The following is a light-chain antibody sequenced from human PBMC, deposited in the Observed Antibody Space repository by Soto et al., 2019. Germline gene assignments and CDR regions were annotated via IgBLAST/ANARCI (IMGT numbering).Light chain of an antibody. J-gene: IGKJ1*01. CDR1: QNVINNY. CDR3: QQYGSSPPT. V-gene: IGKV3-20*01. CDR2: GAS. Sequence: ETVLTQSPGTLSLSPGERATLSCRASQNVINNYLAWYQQKPGQTPRLLIFGASTRATGIPDRFSGSGSGTDFTLTINRLEPEDFAVYYCQQYGSSPPTFGQGTKVEIK.